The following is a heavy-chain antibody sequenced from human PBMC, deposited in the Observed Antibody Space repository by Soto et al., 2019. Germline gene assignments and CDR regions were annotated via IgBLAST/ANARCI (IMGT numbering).Heavy chain of an antibody. CDR1: GFTFSSYG. CDR3: ARDRYSYYDFWSGSLPYYYYGMDV. D-gene: IGHD3-3*01. J-gene: IGHJ6*02. V-gene: IGHV3-7*01. Sequence: GGSLILSCAASGFTFSSYGMSWVRQAPGKGLEWVANIKQDGSEKYYVDSVKGRFTISRDNAKNSLYLQMNSLRAEDTAVYYCARDRYSYYDFWSGSLPYYYYGMDVWGQGTTVTVSS. CDR2: IKQDGSEK.